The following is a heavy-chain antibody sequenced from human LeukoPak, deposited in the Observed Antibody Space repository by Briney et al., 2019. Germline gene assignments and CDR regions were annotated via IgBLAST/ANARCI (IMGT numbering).Heavy chain of an antibody. V-gene: IGHV1-46*01. CDR2: INPSGGST. CDR3: ARVKAVAVTDWYFDL. CDR1: GYTFTSYY. Sequence: ASVKVSCKASGYTFTSYYMHWVRQAPGQGLEWMGIINPSGGSTSYAQKFQGRVTITADESTSTAYMELSSLGSEDTAVYYCARVKAVAVTDWYFDLWGRGTLVTVSS. D-gene: IGHD6-19*01. J-gene: IGHJ2*01.